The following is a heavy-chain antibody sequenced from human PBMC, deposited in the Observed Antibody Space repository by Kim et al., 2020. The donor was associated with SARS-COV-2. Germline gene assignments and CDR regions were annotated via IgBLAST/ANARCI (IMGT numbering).Heavy chain of an antibody. CDR2: INPSGGST. D-gene: IGHD5-12*01. CDR1: GYTFNSYY. J-gene: IGHJ4*02. CDR3: ARDSVEMATIDY. V-gene: IGHV1-46*02. Sequence: ASVKVSCKASGYTFNSYYMHWVRQAPGQGLEWMGIINPSGGSTSYAKKFQGRVTMTRDTSTSTVYMELSSLRSEEKAVHYCARDSVEMATIDYWGQGTLVTVSS.